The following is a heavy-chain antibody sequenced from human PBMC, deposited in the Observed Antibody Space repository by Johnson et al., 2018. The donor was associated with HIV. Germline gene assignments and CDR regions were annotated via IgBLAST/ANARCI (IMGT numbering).Heavy chain of an antibody. D-gene: IGHD3-10*01. Sequence: VQLVESGGAVVQPGRSLRVSCAASIFTFKNAWMSWVRQAPGKGLEWVGRIKSKIDGGTTDYAAPVKGRFTISRDDSKNTLYMQMNSLKTEDTAVYYCTTYYGWAFDIWGQGTMVTVSS. V-gene: IGHV3-15*02. J-gene: IGHJ3*02. CDR2: IKSKIDGGTT. CDR1: IFTFKNAW. CDR3: TTYYGWAFDI.